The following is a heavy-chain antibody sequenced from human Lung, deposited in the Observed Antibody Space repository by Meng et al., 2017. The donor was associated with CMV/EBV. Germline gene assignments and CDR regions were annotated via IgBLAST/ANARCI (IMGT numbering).Heavy chain of an antibody. J-gene: IGHJ4*02. Sequence: SXTXSLXCTVSGGSISSGDYYWSWIRQPPGKGLEWIGYIYYSGSTYYNPSLKSRVTISVDTSKNQFSLKLSSVTAADTAVYYCARDNIAAAGTEGYWGPGKLV. CDR2: IYYSGST. V-gene: IGHV4-30-4*02. CDR3: ARDNIAAAGTEGY. CDR1: GGSISSGDYY. D-gene: IGHD6-13*01.